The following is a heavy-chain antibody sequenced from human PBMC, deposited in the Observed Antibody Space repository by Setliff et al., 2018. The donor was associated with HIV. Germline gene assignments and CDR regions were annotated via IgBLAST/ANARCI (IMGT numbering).Heavy chain of an antibody. J-gene: IGHJ3*02. CDR1: GYRFTDFY. CDR2: INPKSGAT. D-gene: IGHD3-10*01. Sequence: ASVKVSCKTFGYRFTDFYVNWVRQAPGQGLEWMGWINPKSGATKNAQKFQGRVTMTRDTSISTVYMELSSLRSDDTALYFCAREKAWWLGELLSDDAFDIWGQGTMVTVSS. V-gene: IGHV1-2*02. CDR3: AREKAWWLGELLSDDAFDI.